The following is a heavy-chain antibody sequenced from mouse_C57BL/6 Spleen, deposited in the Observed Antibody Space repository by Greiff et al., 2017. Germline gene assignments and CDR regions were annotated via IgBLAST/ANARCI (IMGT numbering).Heavy chain of an antibody. CDR1: GYSITSGYY. CDR2: ISYDGSN. D-gene: IGHD2-4*01. J-gene: IGHJ4*01. CDR3: ARYDYDKAMDY. V-gene: IGHV3-6*01. Sequence: DVQLQESGPGLVKPSQSLSLTCSVTGYSITSGYYWNWIRQFPGNKLEWMGYISYDGSNNYNPSLKNRISITRDTSKNQFFLKLNSVTTEDTATYYCARYDYDKAMDYWGQGTSVTVSS.